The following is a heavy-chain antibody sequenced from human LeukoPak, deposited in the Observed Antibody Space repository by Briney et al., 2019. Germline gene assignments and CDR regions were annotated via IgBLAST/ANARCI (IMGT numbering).Heavy chain of an antibody. CDR3: ARRGVDMTSTIDY. CDR1: GGSISSGDYY. CDR2: IYYSGST. D-gene: IGHD5-24*01. Sequence: SETLSLTCTVSGGSISSGDYYWSWIRQPPGKGLEWIGYIYYSGSTYYNPSLKSRVTISVDTSKNQFSLKLTSVTAADTAVYYCARRGVDMTSTIDYWSQGTLVTVSS. V-gene: IGHV4-30-4*08. J-gene: IGHJ4*02.